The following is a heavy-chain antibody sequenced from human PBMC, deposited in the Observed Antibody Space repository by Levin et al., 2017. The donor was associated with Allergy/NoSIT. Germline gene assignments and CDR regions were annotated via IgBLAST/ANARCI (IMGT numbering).Heavy chain of an antibody. Sequence: GESLKISCAASGFTFSSYSMNWVRQAPGKGLEWVSSISSSSSYIYYADSVKGRFTISRDNAKNSLYLQMNSLRAEDTAVYYCARDRVAAAGNWFDPWGQGTLVTVSS. D-gene: IGHD6-13*01. J-gene: IGHJ5*02. CDR1: GFTFSSYS. CDR2: ISSSSSYI. V-gene: IGHV3-21*01. CDR3: ARDRVAAAGNWFDP.